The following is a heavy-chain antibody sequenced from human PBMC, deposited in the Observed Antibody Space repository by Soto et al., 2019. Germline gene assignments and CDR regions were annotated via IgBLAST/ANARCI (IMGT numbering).Heavy chain of an antibody. CDR2: ISGSGGSR. CDR3: AKDDGSGYYSLDY. Sequence: PGGSLRLSCAASGFTFRSYGMNWVRQAPGKGLEWVSAISGSGGSRYYADSVKRRFTISRDNSKNTLYLQMNSLRAEDTAIYYCAKDDGSGYYSLDYWGQGTLVTVSS. D-gene: IGHD3-22*01. J-gene: IGHJ4*02. CDR1: GFTFRSYG. V-gene: IGHV3-23*01.